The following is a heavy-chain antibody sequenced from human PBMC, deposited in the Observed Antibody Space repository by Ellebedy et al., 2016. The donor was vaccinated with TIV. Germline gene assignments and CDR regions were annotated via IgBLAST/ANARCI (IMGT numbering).Heavy chain of an antibody. V-gene: IGHV3-30*03. CDR3: ARVLTDVDY. Sequence: GESLKISCTASGIAFSFYSMHWVRQAPGKGLEWVAVLSYDGSDKVYADFAKGRFTISRDNSKNTVSLEMNALRRNDIAVYYCARVLTDVDYWGQGTLVTVSS. CDR1: GIAFSFYS. CDR2: LSYDGSDK. D-gene: IGHD4/OR15-4a*01. J-gene: IGHJ4*02.